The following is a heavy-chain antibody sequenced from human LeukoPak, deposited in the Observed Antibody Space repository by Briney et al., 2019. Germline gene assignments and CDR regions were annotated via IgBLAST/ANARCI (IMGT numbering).Heavy chain of an antibody. V-gene: IGHV1-2*02. CDR1: GYTFTDYY. CDR2: INPDSGGT. D-gene: IGHD3-22*01. J-gene: IGHJ4*02. Sequence: ASVKVSCKASGYTFTDYYMHWVRQAPGQGLEWMGWINPDSGGTNYAQKFQGRVTMTRDASISTAYMDLNRLRSDDTAVYYCARAAYDSSGYYYVLGYWGQGTLVTVSS. CDR3: ARAAYDSSGYYYVLGY.